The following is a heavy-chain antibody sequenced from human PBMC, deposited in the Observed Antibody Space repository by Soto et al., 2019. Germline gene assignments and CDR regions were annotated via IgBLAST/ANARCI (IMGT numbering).Heavy chain of an antibody. V-gene: IGHV1-69*13. J-gene: IGHJ5*02. D-gene: IGHD6-13*01. CDR2: IIPLFGTT. CDR3: ARAHGSSWYNWFDP. CDR1: GGTFSSYA. Sequence: ASVKVSFKASGGTFSSYAISWVRQAPGRGLEWMGGIIPLFGTTNYAQKFRGRVTVTADESTSTVYMEVRSLRFEDTAVYYCARAHGSSWYNWFDPWGQGTLVTVSS.